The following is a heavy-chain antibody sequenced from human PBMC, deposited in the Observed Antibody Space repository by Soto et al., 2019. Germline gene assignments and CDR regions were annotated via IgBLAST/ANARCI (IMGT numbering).Heavy chain of an antibody. Sequence: GGSLRLSCAASGFTFSSYAMHWVRQAPGKGLEWVAVISYDGSNKYYADSVKGRFTISRDNSKNTLYLQMNSLRAEDTAVYYCARDPAIVLMVYAIPDYYYGMDVWGQGTTVTVSS. D-gene: IGHD2-8*01. CDR1: GFTFSSYA. V-gene: IGHV3-30-3*01. J-gene: IGHJ6*02. CDR2: ISYDGSNK. CDR3: ARDPAIVLMVYAIPDYYYGMDV.